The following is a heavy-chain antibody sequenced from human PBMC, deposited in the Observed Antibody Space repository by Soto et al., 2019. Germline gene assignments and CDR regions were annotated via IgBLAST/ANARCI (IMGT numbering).Heavy chain of an antibody. CDR3: ARDRRGAAGTGGAFDI. CDR2: ISSSSSYI. D-gene: IGHD6-13*01. CDR1: GFTFSSYS. V-gene: IGHV3-21*01. Sequence: GGSLRLSCAASGFTFSSYSMNWVRQAPGKGLEWVSSISSSSSYIYYADSVKGRFTISRANAKNSLYLQMNSLRAEDTAVYYCARDRRGAAGTGGAFDIWGQGTMVTVSS. J-gene: IGHJ3*02.